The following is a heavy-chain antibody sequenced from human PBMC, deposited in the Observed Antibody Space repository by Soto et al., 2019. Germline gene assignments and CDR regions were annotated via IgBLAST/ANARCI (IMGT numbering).Heavy chain of an antibody. D-gene: IGHD1-26*01. CDR1: GASISSYY. Sequence: PSETLSLTCTVSGASISSYYWSWIRQPPGKGLEWIAYIYYSGNTNYNPSLKSRVTMSVDTSKNQFSLKLSSVTAADTAVYYCARALGQTGGYYQASWFDPWRQGTLVTVSS. V-gene: IGHV4-59*01. CDR3: ARALGQTGGYYQASWFDP. J-gene: IGHJ5*02. CDR2: IYYSGNT.